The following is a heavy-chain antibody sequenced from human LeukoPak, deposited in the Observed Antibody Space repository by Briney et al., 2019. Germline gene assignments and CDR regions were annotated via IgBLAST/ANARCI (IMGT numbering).Heavy chain of an antibody. Sequence: GASLKVSCKASGDTFSSYVISWVRQAPGQGLEWMGRIIPIFGTTNYAQKFQGRVTITTDESTAYMELSSLRSEDTAVYYCARTKGHYYDIIGFYYWGQGTLVTVSS. J-gene: IGHJ4*02. D-gene: IGHD3-22*01. V-gene: IGHV1-69*05. CDR1: GDTFSSYV. CDR2: IIPIFGTT. CDR3: ARTKGHYYDIIGFYY.